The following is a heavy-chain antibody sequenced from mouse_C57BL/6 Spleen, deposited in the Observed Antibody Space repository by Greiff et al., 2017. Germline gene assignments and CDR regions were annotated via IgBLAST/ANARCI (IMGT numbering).Heavy chain of an antibody. V-gene: IGHV1-15*01. Sequence: SGAELVRPGASVTLSCKASGYTFTDYEMHWVKQTPVHGLEWIGAIDPETGGTAYNQKFKGKAILTADKSSSTAYMELRSLTSEDSAVYYCTRGGQLRLLYAMDYWGQGTSVTVSS. J-gene: IGHJ4*01. CDR1: GYTFTDYE. CDR3: TRGGQLRLLYAMDY. CDR2: IDPETGGT. D-gene: IGHD3-2*02.